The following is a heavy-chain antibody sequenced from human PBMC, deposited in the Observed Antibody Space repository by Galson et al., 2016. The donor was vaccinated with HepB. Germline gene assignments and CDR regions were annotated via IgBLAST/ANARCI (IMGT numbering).Heavy chain of an antibody. CDR3: ARGITRTRTYFDY. D-gene: IGHD3-10*01. Sequence: TLSLTCVVSGGSISSGGYCWTWTRQAPGKGLEWIGYIYHSGSFSYNPSLKSRVTMSVDKSKNQFSLILNSVTAADAAIYYCARGITRTRTYFDYWGQGTLVAVSS. CDR2: IYHSGSF. J-gene: IGHJ4*02. V-gene: IGHV4-30-2*01. CDR1: GGSISSGGYC.